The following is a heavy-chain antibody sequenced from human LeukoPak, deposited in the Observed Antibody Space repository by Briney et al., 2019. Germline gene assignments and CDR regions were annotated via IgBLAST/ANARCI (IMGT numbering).Heavy chain of an antibody. CDR2: INPNSGGT. D-gene: IGHD2-2*02. CDR1: GYTLTGYY. V-gene: IGHV1-2*02. CDR3: ARGVVPAAIMTRRGQNWFDP. J-gene: IGHJ5*02. Sequence: GASVKVSCKASGYTLTGYYMHWVRQAAGQGLEWMGWINPNSGGTNYAQKFQGRVTMTRDTSISTAYMELSRLRSDDTAVYYCARGVVPAAIMTRRGQNWFDPWGQGTLVTVSS.